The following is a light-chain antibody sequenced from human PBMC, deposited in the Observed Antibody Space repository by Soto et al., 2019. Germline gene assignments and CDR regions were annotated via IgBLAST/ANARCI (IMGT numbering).Light chain of an antibody. Sequence: IVLMQSPGTLSLSPGERATLSCRASQRGADDYIAWYQQKPDQAPRLLIYGATIRATGIPDRFSGSGSGTDYTLTISRLEPEDFAVYFCQQYGSSPTSFGQGTKLDI. CDR1: QRGADDY. CDR2: GAT. V-gene: IGKV3-20*01. J-gene: IGKJ2*01. CDR3: QQYGSSPTS.